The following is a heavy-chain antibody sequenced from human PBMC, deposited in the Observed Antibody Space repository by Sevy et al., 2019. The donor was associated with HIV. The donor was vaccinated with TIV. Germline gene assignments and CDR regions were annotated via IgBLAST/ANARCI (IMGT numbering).Heavy chain of an antibody. V-gene: IGHV3-30*18. J-gene: IGHJ6*02. CDR3: ANAYSGSYSHSYLYALDV. Sequence: GGSLRLSCAASGFTFSDYYMSWLRQAPGKGLDWVALISHDGINEYYADSVKGRFTISRDNSKNTVYLEMNSLRNEDTAIYFCANAYSGSYSHSYLYALDVWGQGTTVTVSS. CDR2: ISHDGINE. CDR1: GFTFSDYY. D-gene: IGHD1-26*01.